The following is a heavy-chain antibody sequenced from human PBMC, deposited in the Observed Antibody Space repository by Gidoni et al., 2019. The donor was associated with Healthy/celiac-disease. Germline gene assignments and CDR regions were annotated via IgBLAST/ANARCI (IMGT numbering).Heavy chain of an antibody. CDR3: ARDGEIWDYGMDV. Sequence: QLQLQESGPGLVKPSETLSLTCTVSGGSISSSSYYWGWIRQPPGKGLEWIWSIYYSGSTYYNPSLKSRVTISVDTSKNQFSLKLSSVTAADTAVYYCARDGEIWDYGMDVWGQGTTVTVSS. J-gene: IGHJ6*02. CDR1: GGSISSSSYY. CDR2: IYYSGST. D-gene: IGHD3-16*01. V-gene: IGHV4-39*07.